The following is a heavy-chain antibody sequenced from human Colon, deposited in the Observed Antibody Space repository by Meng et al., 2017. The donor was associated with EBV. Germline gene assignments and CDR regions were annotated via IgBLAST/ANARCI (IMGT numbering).Heavy chain of an antibody. D-gene: IGHD5-24*01. Sequence: QVQLVHFGAELKQPGASVKVACRPSGYTFTSYAINWVRQAPGQGPDWMGWIDPNTGNPTYDQGFTGRFVFSLDTSVSTAYLQINSLRADDTAVYYCARDSPLDGYSLLDYWGQGTLVTVSS. J-gene: IGHJ4*02. CDR1: GYTFTSYA. CDR3: ARDSPLDGYSLLDY. CDR2: IDPNTGNP. V-gene: IGHV7-4-1*02.